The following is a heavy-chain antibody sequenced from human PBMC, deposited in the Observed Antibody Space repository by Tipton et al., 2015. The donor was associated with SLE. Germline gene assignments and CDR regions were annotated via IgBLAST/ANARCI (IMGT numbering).Heavy chain of an antibody. CDR2: FYGSGGPT. CDR1: GDSVGTNY. D-gene: IGHD4-17*01. J-gene: IGHJ4*02. CDR3: ARIRPGHGDPFDF. V-gene: IGHV4-4*07. Sequence: TLSLTCTVSGDSVGTNYWNWIRQPAGKGLEWIGRFYGSGGPTPYNPSLEGRVTVSVDTAQNQVSLKLTSVTAADTAVYYCARIRPGHGDPFDFWGQGTLVTVSS.